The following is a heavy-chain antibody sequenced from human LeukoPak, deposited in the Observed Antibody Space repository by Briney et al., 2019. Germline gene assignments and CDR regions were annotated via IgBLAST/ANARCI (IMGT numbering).Heavy chain of an antibody. CDR1: GFTISSYP. CDR2: ISDDGTNK. CDR3: ARGKFFDI. V-gene: IGHV3-30-3*01. Sequence: PGGSLRLSCEASGFTISSYPMDWVRQVPGKGLEWVAIISDDGTNKYYADSVKGRFTISRDDSNNTVYLQMNSLRVDDTAIYFCARGKFFDIWGQGTMVTVSS. J-gene: IGHJ3*02.